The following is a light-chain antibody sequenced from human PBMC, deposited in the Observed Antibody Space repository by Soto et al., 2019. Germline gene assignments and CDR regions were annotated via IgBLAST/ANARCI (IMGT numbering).Light chain of an antibody. CDR3: QQYKNWPGTRT. CDR2: GES. Sequence: EIVMTQSPATLSVSPGERATLSCRASQSVSSNLAWYQQKPGQAPRLLIHGESTRATGIPARFSGSGSGTEFTLTISSLQSEDFAVYYCQQYKNWPGTRTFGGGTKVEIK. CDR1: QSVSSN. V-gene: IGKV3-15*01. J-gene: IGKJ4*01.